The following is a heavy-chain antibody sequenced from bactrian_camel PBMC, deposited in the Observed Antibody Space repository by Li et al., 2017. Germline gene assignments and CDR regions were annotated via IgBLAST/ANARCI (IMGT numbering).Heavy chain of an antibody. CDR1: GYTVSSSC. J-gene: IGHJ2*01. CDR3: GKFWVGILTYVEV. Sequence: HVQLVESGGGPVQSGGSLRLSCVVSGYTVSSSCMAWFRQAPGAEREGVSVISWVGGTTYYADSVKGRFTLSRDDAKKTLYLQLNSLKTEDMAMYYCGKFWVGILTYVEVWGQGTQVTVS. V-gene: IGHV3S1*01. CDR2: ISWVGGTT. D-gene: IGHD2*01.